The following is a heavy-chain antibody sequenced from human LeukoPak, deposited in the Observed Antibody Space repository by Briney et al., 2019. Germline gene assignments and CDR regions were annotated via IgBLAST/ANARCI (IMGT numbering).Heavy chain of an antibody. J-gene: IGHJ5*02. CDR1: GFTFSSDE. D-gene: IGHD1-14*01. CDR3: AKGSGINHYHWIDP. Sequence: GGSLRLSCIGSGFTFSSDEMNWVRQAPGKGLEWVSYISIGGSSTYYADSVKGRFTISRDDAKNSLYLQMNSLRAEDTATYYCAKGSGINHYHWIDPWGQGTLVTVSS. CDR2: ISIGGSST. V-gene: IGHV3-48*03.